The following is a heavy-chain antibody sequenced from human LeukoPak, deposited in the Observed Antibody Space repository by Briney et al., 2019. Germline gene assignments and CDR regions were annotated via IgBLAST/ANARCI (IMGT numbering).Heavy chain of an antibody. CDR1: GFTFSDYG. CDR2: IRYDGINK. V-gene: IGHV3-30*02. Sequence: PGGSLRLSCAASGFTFSDYGMHWVRQAPGKGLEWVAFIRYDGINKYYADSVQGRFSISRDNSKNSLYLDMNSLRAEDTAVYYCAKVIWGSESYFPISDSWGQGSLVTVSS. D-gene: IGHD3-10*01. CDR3: AKVIWGSESYFPISDS. J-gene: IGHJ4*02.